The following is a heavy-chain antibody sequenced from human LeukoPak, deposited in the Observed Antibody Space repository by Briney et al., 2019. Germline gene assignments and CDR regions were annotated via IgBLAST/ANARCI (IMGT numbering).Heavy chain of an antibody. CDR1: GGTFSSYA. Sequence: GASVKVSCKASGGTFSSYATSWVRQAPGQGLEWMGGIIPIFGTANYAQKFQGRVTITADESTSTAYMELSSLRSEDTAVYYCAREITMKVVAHQGVYWFDPWGQGTLVTVSS. CDR3: AREITMKVVAHQGVYWFDP. J-gene: IGHJ5*02. V-gene: IGHV1-69*13. CDR2: IIPIFGTA. D-gene: IGHD3-22*01.